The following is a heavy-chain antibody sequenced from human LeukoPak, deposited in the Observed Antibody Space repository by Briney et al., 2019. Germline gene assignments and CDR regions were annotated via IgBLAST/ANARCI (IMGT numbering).Heavy chain of an antibody. J-gene: IGHJ3*02. V-gene: IGHV3-66*01. CDR1: GFTVSSNY. CDR3: GRDWRWLQLGDDGFDI. Sequence: GGSLRLSCAASGFTVSSNYFSWVGRPPAKGREWVSFIDSDGSTYYADAAKGRFIISTDNTTNTTYLRIKSLSAEDTAAYYCGRDWRWLQLGDDGFDIWGQGTMVTVSS. CDR2: IDSDGST. D-gene: IGHD5-24*01.